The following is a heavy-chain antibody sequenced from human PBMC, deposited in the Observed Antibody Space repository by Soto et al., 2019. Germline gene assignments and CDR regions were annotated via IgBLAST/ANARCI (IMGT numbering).Heavy chain of an antibody. CDR1: GGSISSSSYY. V-gene: IGHV4-39*01. Sequence: SETLSLTCTVSGGSISSSSYYWGWIRQPPGKGLEWIGGIYYSGSTYYNPSLKSRVTISVDTSKNQFSLKLSSVTAADTAVYYCARLASGSNWFDPWGQGTLVTVSS. J-gene: IGHJ5*02. CDR2: IYYSGST. D-gene: IGHD1-26*01. CDR3: ARLASGSNWFDP.